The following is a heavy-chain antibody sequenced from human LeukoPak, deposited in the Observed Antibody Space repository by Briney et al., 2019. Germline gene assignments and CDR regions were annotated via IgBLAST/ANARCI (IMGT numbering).Heavy chain of an antibody. CDR2: ISHDGYST. D-gene: IGHD2-21*01. J-gene: IGHJ4*02. CDR1: GFYFNPYW. Sequence: GESLRLSCVASGFYFNPYWMAWVRQAPGKGLEWVATISHDGYSTFYVESVRGRFIISRDNAQNSLFMQMSSLRVDDTAVYYCAREYYSSFDYWGQGALVTVSS. V-gene: IGHV3-7*01. CDR3: AREYYSSFDY.